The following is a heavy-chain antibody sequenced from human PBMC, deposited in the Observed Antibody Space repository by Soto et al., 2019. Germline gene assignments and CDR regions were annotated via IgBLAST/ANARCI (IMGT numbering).Heavy chain of an antibody. D-gene: IGHD1-26*01. CDR3: AKDVVVGATTGLGDYYYYYGMDV. J-gene: IGHJ6*02. V-gene: IGHV3-7*01. CDR2: INEDGSDK. CDR1: GFSFSTYW. Sequence: EVQLVESGGGLVQPGGSLRVSCVASGFSFSTYWMSWVRQAPGKGLEWVANINEDGSDKNYVESVKGRFTISRDNSKNTLYLQMNSLRAEDTAVYYCAKDVVVGATTGLGDYYYYYGMDVWGQGTTVTVSS.